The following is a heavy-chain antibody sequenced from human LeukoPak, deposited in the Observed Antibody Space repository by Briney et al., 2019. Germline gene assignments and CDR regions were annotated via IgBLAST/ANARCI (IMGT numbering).Heavy chain of an antibody. CDR3: AGGFYSGSFDP. Sequence: GGSLRLSCAASGFTFSRYWMAWVRQAPGKGLEWVANIKQDGSEKYYVDSVKGRFTISRDNAKNSLFLQINSLRAEDTAVYYCAGGFYSGSFDPWGQGTLVTVSS. J-gene: IGHJ5*02. CDR1: GFTFSRYW. V-gene: IGHV3-7*02. D-gene: IGHD1-26*01. CDR2: IKQDGSEK.